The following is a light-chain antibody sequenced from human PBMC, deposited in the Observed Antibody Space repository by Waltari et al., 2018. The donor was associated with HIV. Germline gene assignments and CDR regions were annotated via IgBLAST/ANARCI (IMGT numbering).Light chain of an antibody. CDR2: DNN. CDR3: GTWDSSLGGWV. V-gene: IGLV1-51*01. CDR1: SSNIWRNY. Sequence: QSVLTQPPSVSAAPGQKVTISCSGSSSNIWRNYVSWYQQLPGAAPKLLIYDNNKRTSGNPAPFSGSQAGPSATLGITGLQTGDEADYYCGTWDSSLGGWVFGGGTKLAVL. J-gene: IGLJ3*02.